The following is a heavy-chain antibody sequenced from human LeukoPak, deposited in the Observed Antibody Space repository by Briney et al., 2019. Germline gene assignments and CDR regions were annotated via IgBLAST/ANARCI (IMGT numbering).Heavy chain of an antibody. Sequence: PGGSLRLSCAASGFTFSSYEMNWVRQAPGKGLEWVSYISSSGSTIYYADPVKGRFTISRDNAKNSLYLQMNSLRAEDTAVYYCARDLYSGNYGTYYYYYMDVWGKGTTVTISS. CDR1: GFTFSSYE. CDR2: ISSSGSTI. J-gene: IGHJ6*03. V-gene: IGHV3-48*03. D-gene: IGHD1-26*01. CDR3: ARDLYSGNYGTYYYYYMDV.